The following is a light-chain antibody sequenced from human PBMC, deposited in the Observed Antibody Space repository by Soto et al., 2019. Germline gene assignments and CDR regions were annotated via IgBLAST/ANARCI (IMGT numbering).Light chain of an antibody. CDR3: QQGNSFPLT. J-gene: IGKJ4*01. CDR2: TAS. Sequence: DIQMTQSPSSVSASVGDRVTITCRASQDINIALAWFQQKPGEAPRLLIYTASSLHSGVPSRFSDRGSGTDFTLTISSLQPEDFVSYYCQQGNSFPLTFGGGTKVEIK. CDR1: QDINIA. V-gene: IGKV1-12*01.